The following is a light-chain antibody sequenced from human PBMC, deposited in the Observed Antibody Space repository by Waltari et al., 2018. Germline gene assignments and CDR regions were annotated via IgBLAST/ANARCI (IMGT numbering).Light chain of an antibody. J-gene: IGLJ2*01. Sequence: QSALTQPASVSGSPGQSITISCTGTSSDVGGYNSVSWYQQHPGKAPKLMIYDVSHRPSGVPNRFSGSKSGNTASLTISGLQAEDGADYYCSSYTTSSTLVLFGGGTKLTVL. CDR3: SSYTTSSTLVL. CDR1: SSDVGGYNS. CDR2: DVS. V-gene: IGLV2-14*03.